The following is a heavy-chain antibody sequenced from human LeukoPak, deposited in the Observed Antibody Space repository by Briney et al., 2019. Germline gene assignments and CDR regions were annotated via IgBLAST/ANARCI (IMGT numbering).Heavy chain of an antibody. V-gene: IGHV3-23*01. CDR1: GFTFSSYA. CDR2: ISGSGGST. D-gene: IGHD3-16*01. J-gene: IGHJ3*02. CDR3: AKTVGHGGDASDI. Sequence: GRTLRLSCAASGFTFSSYAMSWVRQAPGKGLEWVSAISGSGGSTYYADSVKGRFTISRDNSKNTLYLQMNSLRAEDTAVYYCAKTVGHGGDASDIWGQGTMVTVSS.